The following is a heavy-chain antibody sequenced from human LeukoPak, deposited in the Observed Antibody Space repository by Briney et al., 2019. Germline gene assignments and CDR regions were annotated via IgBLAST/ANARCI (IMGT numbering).Heavy chain of an antibody. CDR2: INRSGST. CDR3: ARARYDYIWGSYRNPSYFDY. CDR1: GGSFSGYY. V-gene: IGHV4-34*01. J-gene: IGHJ4*02. Sequence: SETLSLTCAVYGGSFSGYYWSWIRQPPGKGLEWIGEINRSGSTNYNPSLKSRVTISVDTSKNQFSLKLSSVTAADTAVYYCARARYDYIWGSYRNPSYFDYWGQGTLVTVSS. D-gene: IGHD3-16*02.